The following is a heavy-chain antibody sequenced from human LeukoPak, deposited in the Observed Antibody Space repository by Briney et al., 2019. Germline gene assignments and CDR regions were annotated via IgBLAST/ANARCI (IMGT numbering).Heavy chain of an antibody. CDR1: GFTFSSYG. CDR2: IRYDGSDK. V-gene: IGHV3-30*02. J-gene: IGHJ4*02. D-gene: IGHD3-10*01. CDR3: APGGSGTYS. Sequence: SGGSLRLSCAASGFTFSSYGMHWVRQAPGKGLEWVAFIRYDGSDKYYADSVKGRITISRDNSKNTVYVQMNSLRAEDTAVYYCAPGGSGTYSWGQGTLVTVSS.